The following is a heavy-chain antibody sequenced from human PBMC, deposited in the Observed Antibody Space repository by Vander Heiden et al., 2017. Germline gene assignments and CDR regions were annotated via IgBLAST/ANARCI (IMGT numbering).Heavy chain of an antibody. CDR1: GGTFSSYA. CDR2: IIPIFGTA. J-gene: IGHJ4*02. Sequence: QVQLVQSGAEVTKPGSSVKVSCKASGGTFSSYAISWVRQAPGQGLEWVGGIIPIFGTANYAQKFQGRVTITADKSTSTAYMELSSLGSEDTAVYYCARGQRDGEDGLFDYWGQGTLVTVSS. V-gene: IGHV1-69*06. D-gene: IGHD2-2*01. CDR3: ARGQRDGEDGLFDY.